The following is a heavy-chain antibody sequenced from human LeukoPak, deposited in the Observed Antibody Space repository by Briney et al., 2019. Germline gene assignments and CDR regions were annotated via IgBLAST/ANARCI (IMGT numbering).Heavy chain of an antibody. J-gene: IGHJ4*02. CDR3: ARVRVEMATIGGFDY. D-gene: IGHD5-24*01. CDR2: ISSSGSTI. V-gene: IGHV3-48*03. CDR1: GFTFTSYS. Sequence: GGSLRLSCAASGFTFTSYSMNWVRQAPGKGLEWVSYISSSGSTIYYADSVKGRFTISRDNAKNSLYLQMNSLRAEDTAVYYCARVRVEMATIGGFDYWGQGTLVTVSS.